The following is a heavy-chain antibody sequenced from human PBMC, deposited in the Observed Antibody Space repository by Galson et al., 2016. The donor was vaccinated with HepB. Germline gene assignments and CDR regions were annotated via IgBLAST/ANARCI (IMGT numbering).Heavy chain of an antibody. CDR3: ARVDLWTGSRHWYFDL. D-gene: IGHD3/OR15-3a*01. CDR2: IGHNI. V-gene: IGHV3-21*01. J-gene: IGHJ2*01. CDR1: GFISGRYS. Sequence: SLRLSCAASGFISGRYSMTWVRQAPGKGLEWVSFIGHNIYYADSVKGRFTISRDDAKNSLYLQMNSLRAEDTAVYYCARVDLWTGSRHWYFDLWGRGTLVTVSS.